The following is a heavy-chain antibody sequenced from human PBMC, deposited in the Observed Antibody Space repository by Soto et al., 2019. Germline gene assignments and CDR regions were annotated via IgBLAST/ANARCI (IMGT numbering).Heavy chain of an antibody. CDR2: ISGSGGST. CDR3: AKMKQQLVRFSYFDY. D-gene: IGHD6-13*01. V-gene: IGHV3-23*01. CDR1: GFTFSSYA. Sequence: PGGSLRLSCAASGFTFSSYAMSWVRQAPGRGLEWVSAISGSGGSTYYADSVKGRFTISRDNSKNTLYLQMNSLRAEDTAVYYCAKMKQQLVRFSYFDYWGQGTLVTVSS. J-gene: IGHJ4*02.